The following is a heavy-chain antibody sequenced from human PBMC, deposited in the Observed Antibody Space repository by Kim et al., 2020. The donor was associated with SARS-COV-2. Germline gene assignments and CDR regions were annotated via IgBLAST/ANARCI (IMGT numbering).Heavy chain of an antibody. D-gene: IGHD1-1*01. J-gene: IGHJ4*02. V-gene: IGHV4-59*13. CDR3: SSASNWDVEGLDY. CDR2: GYYSCGT. CDR1: GGSISSCD. Sequence: SETLSLTCTVSGGSISSCDYSWIRQRPGKGLGLMGYGYYSCGTNYNPSLNIRSTVSIDTAKNQYSLTLISVTAAATAAYYCSSASNWDVEGLDYWGQGTL.